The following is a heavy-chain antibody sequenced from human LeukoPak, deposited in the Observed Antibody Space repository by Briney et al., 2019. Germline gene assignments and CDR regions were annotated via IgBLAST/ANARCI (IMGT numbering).Heavy chain of an antibody. D-gene: IGHD1-1*01. CDR2: MNPNSGNT. CDR3: ARGPTRRQTYTTKNWFDP. V-gene: IGHV1-8*03. Sequence: ASVKVSCKASGYTFTSYDINWVRQATGQGLEWRGWMNPNSGNTGYAQKFKGRVTITRNTAISTDYMELSSLRSEDTAVYYCARGPTRRQTYTTKNWFDPWGQGTLVTVSS. CDR1: GYTFTSYD. J-gene: IGHJ5*02.